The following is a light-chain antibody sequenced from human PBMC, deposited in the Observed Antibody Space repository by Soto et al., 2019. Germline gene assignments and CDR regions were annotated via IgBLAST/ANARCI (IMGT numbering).Light chain of an antibody. CDR1: TTIGAGND. CDR3: QSYDSSLSGYV. Sequence: QSVLTQPPSVSGAPGQRVTISCTGSTTIGAGNDVHWYQQLPGKAPKLLISGNSNRPSGVPDRFSGSKSATSASLAITGLQAEDEADYYCQSYDSSLSGYVFGPGTKLTVL. CDR2: GNS. J-gene: IGLJ1*01. V-gene: IGLV1-40*01.